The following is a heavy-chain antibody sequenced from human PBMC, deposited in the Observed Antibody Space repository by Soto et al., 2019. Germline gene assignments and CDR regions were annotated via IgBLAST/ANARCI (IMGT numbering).Heavy chain of an antibody. CDR3: ARGHSTDCSNGVCSFFYNHEMDV. CDR1: GYSFTDYH. Sequence: QVQLVQSGAEVKKPGASVRVSCKASGYSFTDYHIHWVRQAPGQGLEWLGRINPKSGGTSTAQKFQGWVTMTRDMSISTVYMELTRLSSDDTAVYFCARGHSTDCSNGVCSFFYNHEMDVWGQGTTVTVSS. J-gene: IGHJ6*02. CDR2: INPKSGGT. V-gene: IGHV1-2*04. D-gene: IGHD2-8*01.